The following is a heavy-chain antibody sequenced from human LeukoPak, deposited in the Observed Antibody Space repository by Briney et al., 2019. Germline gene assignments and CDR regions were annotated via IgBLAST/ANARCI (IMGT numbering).Heavy chain of an antibody. J-gene: IGHJ4*02. Sequence: SVKVSCKASGGTFSSYAISWVRQAPGQGLEWMGGIIPIFGTANYAQKFQGRVTITADESTSTAYMELSSLRSEDTAVYYYARSKEVVVAATGSFPINYFDYWGQGTLVTVSS. CDR2: IIPIFGTA. D-gene: IGHD2-15*01. CDR3: ARSKEVVVAATGSFPINYFDY. V-gene: IGHV1-69*13. CDR1: GGTFSSYA.